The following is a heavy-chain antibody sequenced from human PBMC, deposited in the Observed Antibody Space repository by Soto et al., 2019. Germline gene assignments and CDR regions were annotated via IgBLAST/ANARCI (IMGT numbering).Heavy chain of an antibody. CDR2: ITPFNGVT. J-gene: IGHJ5*02. CDR3: ARGRYDSSTYFEA. D-gene: IGHD3-22*01. Sequence: SVKVSCKASGDTLTYRYLHWVRQAPGQALEWMGWITPFNGVTKYAQKFQDRVAISTDRSMSTVYMELNNLRSEDTAMFYCARGRYDSSTYFEAWGQGTRVTVSS. CDR1: GDTLTYRY. V-gene: IGHV1-45*02.